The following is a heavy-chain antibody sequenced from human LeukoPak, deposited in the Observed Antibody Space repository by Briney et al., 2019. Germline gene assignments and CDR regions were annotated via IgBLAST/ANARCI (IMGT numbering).Heavy chain of an antibody. CDR1: GYTFTSYG. J-gene: IGHJ4*02. Sequence: GASVKVSCKASGYTFTSYGISWVRQAPGQGLEWMGWISAYNGNTNYAQKLQGRVTMTTDTSTGTAYMELRSLRSDDTAVYYCARGNYYDSSGYYYVGGYYFDYWGQGTLVTVSS. CDR2: ISAYNGNT. V-gene: IGHV1-18*01. D-gene: IGHD3-22*01. CDR3: ARGNYYDSSGYYYVGGYYFDY.